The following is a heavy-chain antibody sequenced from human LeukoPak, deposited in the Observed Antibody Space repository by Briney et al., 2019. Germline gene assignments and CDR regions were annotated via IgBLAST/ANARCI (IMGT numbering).Heavy chain of an antibody. J-gene: IGHJ2*01. CDR3: AREASSGYWYFDL. V-gene: IGHV1-18*04. CDR2: ISAYNGNT. D-gene: IGHD3-22*01. Sequence: ASVKVSCKASGYTFTGYYMHWVRQAPGQGLEWMGWISAYNGNTNYAQKLQGRVTMTTDTSTSTAYMELRSLRSDDTAVYYCAREASSGYWYFDLWGRGTLVTVSS. CDR1: GYTFTGYY.